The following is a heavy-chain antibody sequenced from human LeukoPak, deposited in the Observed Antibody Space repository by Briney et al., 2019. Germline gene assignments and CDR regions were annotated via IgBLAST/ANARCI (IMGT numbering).Heavy chain of an antibody. CDR1: GFTVSSYG. CDR2: FSATDGSA. D-gene: IGHD2-2*01. Sequence: GGSLRLSCAASGFTVSSYGMTWVRQAPGKGLEWVSAFSATDGSAQYAESVKGRFTISRDNSKNSLYLQMNSLRAEDTAVYYCARDLIAAIVVPAAIGGSAFDIWGQGTMVTVSS. V-gene: IGHV3-23*01. J-gene: IGHJ3*02. CDR3: ARDLIAAIVVPAAIGGSAFDI.